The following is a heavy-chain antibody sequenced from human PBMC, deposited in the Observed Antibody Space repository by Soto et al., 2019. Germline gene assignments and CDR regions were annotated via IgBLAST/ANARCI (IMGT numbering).Heavy chain of an antibody. CDR1: GFDFSYYT. D-gene: IGHD4-17*01. CDR3: ARLRSDAFDL. J-gene: IGHJ3*01. V-gene: IGHV3-21*02. CDR2: ISASSSHK. Sequence: EAQLVESGGRLVKPGESLRLSCVASGFDFSYYTMNWVRQAPGKGLEWGSAISASSSHKYSEDSVRGRFTFSRDNANNSLDLQMNNLRVEDTDVYYCARLRSDAFDLWGQGTLVTVSS.